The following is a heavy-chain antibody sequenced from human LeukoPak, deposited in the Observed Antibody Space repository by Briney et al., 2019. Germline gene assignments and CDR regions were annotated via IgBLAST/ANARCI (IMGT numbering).Heavy chain of an antibody. Sequence: GGSLRLSYAASGFTFSSYWMSWVRQAPGKGLEWVANIKQDGSEKYYVDSVKGRFTISRDNAKNSLYLQMNSLRAEDTAVYYCARDYGRTTDYYYTMDVWGQGTTVTVSS. CDR2: IKQDGSEK. V-gene: IGHV3-7*01. CDR1: GFTFSSYW. CDR3: ARDYGRTTDYYYTMDV. J-gene: IGHJ6*02. D-gene: IGHD4-11*01.